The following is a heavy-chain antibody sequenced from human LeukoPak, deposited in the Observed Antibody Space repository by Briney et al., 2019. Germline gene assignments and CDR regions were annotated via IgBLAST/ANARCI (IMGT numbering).Heavy chain of an antibody. J-gene: IGHJ4*02. CDR2: ISAYNGNT. CDR1: GYTFTSYG. Sequence: ASVKVSCKASGYTFTSYGISWVRQAPGQGLEWMGWISAYNGNTNYAQKLQGRVTMTTDTSTSTAYMELRSLRSEDTAVYYCARGHRAPTKYQLLYYFDYWGQGTLVTVSS. D-gene: IGHD2-2*01. V-gene: IGHV1-18*01. CDR3: ARGHRAPTKYQLLYYFDY.